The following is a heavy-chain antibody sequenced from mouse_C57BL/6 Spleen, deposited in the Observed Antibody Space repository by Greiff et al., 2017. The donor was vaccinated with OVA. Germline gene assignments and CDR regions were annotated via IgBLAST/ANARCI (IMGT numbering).Heavy chain of an antibody. CDR1: GYAFSSSW. V-gene: IGHV1-82*01. CDR3: AHYDDDVGAMDY. CDR2: IYPGDGDT. J-gene: IGHJ4*01. D-gene: IGHD2-4*01. Sequence: VQLQQSGPELVKPGASVKISCKASGYAFSSSWMNWVKQRPGKGLEWIGRIYPGDGDTNYNGKFKGKATLTADKSSSTAYMQLSSLTAEDSAVYVCAHYDDDVGAMDYWGQGTSVTVSS.